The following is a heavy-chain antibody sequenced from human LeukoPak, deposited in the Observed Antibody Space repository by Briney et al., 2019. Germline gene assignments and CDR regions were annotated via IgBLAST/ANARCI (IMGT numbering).Heavy chain of an antibody. CDR1: GGTFSSYA. CDR3: ARLLAYCGGDCYSTFPDY. Sequence: ASVKVSCKASGGTFSSYAISWVRQAPGQGLEWMGRIISIFGIANYAQKFQGRVTITADKSTSTAYMELSSLRSEDTAVYYCARLLAYCGGDCYSTFPDYWGQGTLVTVSS. D-gene: IGHD2-21*02. J-gene: IGHJ4*02. V-gene: IGHV1-69*04. CDR2: IISIFGIA.